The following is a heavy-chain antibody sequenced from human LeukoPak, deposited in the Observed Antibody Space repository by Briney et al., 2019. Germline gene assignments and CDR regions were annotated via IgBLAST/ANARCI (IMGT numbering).Heavy chain of an antibody. J-gene: IGHJ4*02. CDR2: ISSSSSYI. CDR3: ARNPPLFVVAGEAH. CDR1: GFTFSSYS. D-gene: IGHD6-19*01. V-gene: IGHV3-21*01. Sequence: GGSLRLSCAASGFTFSSYSMNWVRQAPGKGLEWVSSISSSSSYIYYADSVKGRFTISRDNAKNSLYLKMNSLRAEDTAVYYCARNPPLFVVAGEAHWGQGTLVTVSS.